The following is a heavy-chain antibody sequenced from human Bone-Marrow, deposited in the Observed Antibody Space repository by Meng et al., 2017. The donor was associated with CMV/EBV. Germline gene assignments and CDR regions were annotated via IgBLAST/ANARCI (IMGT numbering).Heavy chain of an antibody. D-gene: IGHD3-3*01. Sequence: SETLSLTCTVSGGSVSSSSYYWSWIRQPPGKGLEWIGYIYYSGSTNYNPSLKSRVTISVDTSKNQFSLKLSSVTAADTAVYYCARDFWSGAGYYYYGMDVWGQGTTVTVSS. J-gene: IGHJ6*02. CDR1: GGSVSSSSYY. V-gene: IGHV4-61*01. CDR3: ARDFWSGAGYYYYGMDV. CDR2: IYYSGST.